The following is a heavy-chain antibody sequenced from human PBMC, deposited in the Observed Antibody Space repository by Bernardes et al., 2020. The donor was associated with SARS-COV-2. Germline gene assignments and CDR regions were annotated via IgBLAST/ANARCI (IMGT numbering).Heavy chain of an antibody. CDR3: AKDPFYDLWSGYYFQH. CDR1: GYTFTSYS. V-gene: IGHV1-18*04. J-gene: IGHJ1*01. CDR2: ISTYHGNT. Sequence: ASVKVSCKASGYTFTSYSISWVRQAPGQGLEWMGWISTYHGNTNYAQKLQGRVTVTTDTSTSTAYMELRSLRSDDTAVYYCAKDPFYDLWSGYYFQHWGQGTLVTVSS. D-gene: IGHD3-3*01.